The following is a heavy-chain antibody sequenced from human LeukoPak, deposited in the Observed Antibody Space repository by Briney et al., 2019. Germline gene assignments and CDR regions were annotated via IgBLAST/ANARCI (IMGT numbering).Heavy chain of an antibody. Sequence: GESLKISCKGSGYSFTSYWIGWVRQMPGQGLEWMGIIYPGDSDTRYSPSFQGQVTISADKSISTAYLQWSSLKASGTAMYYCARHGVVGATLYYFDYWGQGTLVTVSS. V-gene: IGHV5-51*01. CDR2: IYPGDSDT. J-gene: IGHJ4*02. CDR1: GYSFTSYW. CDR3: ARHGVVGATLYYFDY. D-gene: IGHD1-26*01.